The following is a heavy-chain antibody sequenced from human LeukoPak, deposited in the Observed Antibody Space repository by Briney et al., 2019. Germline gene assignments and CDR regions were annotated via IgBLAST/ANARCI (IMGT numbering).Heavy chain of an antibody. CDR1: GGSISGYC. V-gene: IGHV4-59*01. Sequence: SETLSLTYTVPGGSISGYCWDWIRQPPGKGLEWIGYICHSGSTNSNPSLKSRVTLSVDTSKNQFSLRLTSLTAADTAVYFCAREMTYTGGWGPFDYWGPGALLTVSS. CDR2: ICHSGST. J-gene: IGHJ4*02. CDR3: AREMTYTGGWGPFDY. D-gene: IGHD6-19*01.